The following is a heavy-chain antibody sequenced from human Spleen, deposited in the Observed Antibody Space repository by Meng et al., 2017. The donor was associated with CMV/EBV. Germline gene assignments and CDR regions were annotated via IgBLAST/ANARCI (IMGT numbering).Heavy chain of an antibody. V-gene: IGHV3-30*02. CDR2: TWNDGNSK. D-gene: IGHD1-26*01. J-gene: IGHJ4*02. CDR3: ARAIVGATTRVGADY. CDR1: GFTFSDYG. Sequence: LSLTCAASGFTFSDYGIHWVRQAPGKGLEWVAFTWNDGNSKYYADSVKGRFTISRDNSKNTLYLQMNSLRAEDTAVYYCARAIVGATTRVGADYWGQGTLVTVSS.